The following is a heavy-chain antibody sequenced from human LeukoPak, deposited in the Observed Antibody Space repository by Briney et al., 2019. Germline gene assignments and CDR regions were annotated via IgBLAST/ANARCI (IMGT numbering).Heavy chain of an antibody. CDR3: ASPTPAALGGSFLWTTNWFDP. V-gene: IGHV3-30*02. CDR1: GFTFSSYG. J-gene: IGHJ5*02. D-gene: IGHD1-26*01. CDR2: IRYDGSNK. Sequence: PGGSLRLSCAASGFTFSSYGMHWVRQAPGKGLEWVAFIRYDGSNKYYADSVKGRFTISRDNSKNTLYLQMNSLRAEDTAVYYCASPTPAALGGSFLWTTNWFDPWGQGTLVTVSS.